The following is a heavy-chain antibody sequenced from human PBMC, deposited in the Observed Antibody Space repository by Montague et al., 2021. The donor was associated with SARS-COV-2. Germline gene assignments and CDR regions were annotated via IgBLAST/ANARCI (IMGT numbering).Heavy chain of an antibody. V-gene: IGHV4-34*01. CDR3: ARWDPQTLTLIGLRGKSASDY. J-gene: IGHJ4*02. D-gene: IGHD4-23*01. Sequence: SETLSLTCAVYGGSFSGYYWTWIRQSPGKGLEWIAEINHSGTTNYNFNPSLRSRVTILVDTSKSQFSLKLSSVTAADTGVYYCARWDPQTLTLIGLRGKSASDYWGQGTPVTVSS. CDR1: GGSFSGYY. CDR2: INHSGTT.